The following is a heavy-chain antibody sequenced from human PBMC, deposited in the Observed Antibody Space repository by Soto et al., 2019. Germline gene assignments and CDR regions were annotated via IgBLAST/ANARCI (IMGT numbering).Heavy chain of an antibody. J-gene: IGHJ6*04. Sequence: SETLSLTCTVSGGSISSYYWSWIRQPPGKGLEWIGYIYYSGSTNYNPSLKSRVTISVDKSKNQFSLKLSSVTAADTAVYYCARVGAYYDFWSGYYYGMDVWGKGTTVTVSS. CDR2: IYYSGST. CDR1: GGSISSYY. D-gene: IGHD3-3*01. CDR3: ARVGAYYDFWSGYYYGMDV. V-gene: IGHV4-59*01.